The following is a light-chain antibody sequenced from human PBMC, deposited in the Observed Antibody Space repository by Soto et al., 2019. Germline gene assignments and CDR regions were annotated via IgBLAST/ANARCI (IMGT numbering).Light chain of an antibody. CDR1: RSDVGGYNY. J-gene: IGLJ1*01. Sequence: QSALTQPASVSGSPGQSITISCTGTRSDVGGYNYVSWYQQPPGKAPKLMIYDVSNRPSGVSNPVSGSKSGNTASLTISGLQAEDEADYYCSSYTSSSTHYVFGTGTKVTVL. CDR3: SSYTSSSTHYV. CDR2: DVS. V-gene: IGLV2-14*01.